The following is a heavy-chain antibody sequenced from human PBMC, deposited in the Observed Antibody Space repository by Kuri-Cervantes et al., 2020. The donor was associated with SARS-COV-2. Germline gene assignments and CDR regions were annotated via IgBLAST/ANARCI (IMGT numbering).Heavy chain of an antibody. CDR3: ARVGEDIVVVPAAIPYYYYYMDV. D-gene: IGHD2-2*01. J-gene: IGHJ6*03. CDR1: GYTFTSYG. CDR2: ISAYNGNT. V-gene: IGHV1-18*01. Sequence: ASVNVSCKASGYTFTSYGISWVRQAPGQGLEWMGWISAYNGNTNYAQKLQGRVTMTTDTSTSTAYMELRSLRSDDTAVYYCARVGEDIVVVPAAIPYYYYYMDVWGKGTTVTVSS.